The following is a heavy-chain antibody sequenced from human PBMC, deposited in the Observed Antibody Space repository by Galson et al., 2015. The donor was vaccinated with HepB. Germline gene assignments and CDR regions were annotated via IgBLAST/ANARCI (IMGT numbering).Heavy chain of an antibody. D-gene: IGHD3-16*02. V-gene: IGHV2-5*01. CDR1: GFSLSTSGVG. J-gene: IGHJ3*02. CDR3: AHIVITFGGVIGDDAFDI. Sequence: CIFSGFSLSTSGVGVGWIRQPPGKALDWLAFIYWNDIDHFNPSLKSRLTITKDTSKNQVVLTMTNMDPVDTATYYCAHIVITFGGVIGDDAFDIWGPGTMVTVSS. CDR2: IYWNDID.